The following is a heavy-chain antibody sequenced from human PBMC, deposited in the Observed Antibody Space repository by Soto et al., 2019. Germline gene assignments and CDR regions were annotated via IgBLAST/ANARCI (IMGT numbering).Heavy chain of an antibody. CDR2: ISAYNGNT. CDR3: ARDVGYCSSTSCYSFDY. Sequence: GASVKVSCKASGYTFTSYGISWVRQAPGQGLEWMGWISAYNGNTNYAQKLQGRVTMTTDTSTSTAYMELRSLRSDDTAVYYCARDVGYCSSTSCYSFDYWGQGTLVTVSS. V-gene: IGHV1-18*01. J-gene: IGHJ4*02. CDR1: GYTFTSYG. D-gene: IGHD2-2*01.